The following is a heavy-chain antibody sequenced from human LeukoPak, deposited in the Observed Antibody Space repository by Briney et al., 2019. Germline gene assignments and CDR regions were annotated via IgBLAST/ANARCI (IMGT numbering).Heavy chain of an antibody. J-gene: IGHJ5*02. D-gene: IGHD6-13*01. Sequence: PSETLSLTCTVSGGSISSYYWSWIRQPPGKGLEWIGYIYYSGSTNYNPSLKSRVTISVDTSKNQFSLKLSSVTAADTAVYYCARDLRVAAAGIGVRFNWFDPWGQGTLVTVSS. V-gene: IGHV4-59*01. CDR2: IYYSGST. CDR1: GGSISSYY. CDR3: ARDLRVAAAGIGVRFNWFDP.